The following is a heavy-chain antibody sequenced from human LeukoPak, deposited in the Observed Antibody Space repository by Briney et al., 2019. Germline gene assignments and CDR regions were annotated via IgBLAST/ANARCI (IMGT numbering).Heavy chain of an antibody. D-gene: IGHD3-10*01. J-gene: IGHJ3*02. Sequence: GGSLRLSCAASGSTFDDYAMHWVRQAPGKGLEWVSGISWNSGSIGYADSVKGRFTISRDNAKNSLYLQMNSLRAEDMALYYCAREDMVRGVIRAFDIWGQGTMVTVSS. V-gene: IGHV3-9*03. CDR1: GSTFDDYA. CDR3: AREDMVRGVIRAFDI. CDR2: ISWNSGSI.